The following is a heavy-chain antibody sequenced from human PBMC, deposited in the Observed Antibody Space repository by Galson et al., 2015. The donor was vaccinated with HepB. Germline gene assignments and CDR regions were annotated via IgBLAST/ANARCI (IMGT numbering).Heavy chain of an antibody. D-gene: IGHD2-2*01. CDR3: ARDPGLVVPAEYGMDV. Sequence: SLRLSCAASGFTFNYYAMHWVRQAPGKGLEWVTGISYDGSIKYYADSVKGRFTISRDNSENTLYLQMNSLRDEDTAVYYCARDPGLVVPAEYGMDVWGQGTKVTRSS. J-gene: IGHJ6*02. V-gene: IGHV3-30*04. CDR2: ISYDGSIK. CDR1: GFTFNYYA.